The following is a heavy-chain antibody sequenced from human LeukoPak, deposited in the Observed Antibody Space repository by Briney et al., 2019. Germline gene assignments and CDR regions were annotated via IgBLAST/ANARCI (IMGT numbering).Heavy chain of an antibody. CDR2: INSNSGGT. J-gene: IGHJ5*02. Sequence: ASVTVSCKACGCTFTDYYMHWVRQAPGQGREWMGWINSNSGGTSYAQKFQGRVTMTMDTSISTAYMDLRGLRADDTAVYYCARVGYCSPTSCSPTRWFHPWGQGPLVTLSS. CDR3: ARVGYCSPTSCSPTRWFHP. V-gene: IGHV1-2*02. D-gene: IGHD2-2*01. CDR1: GCTFTDYY.